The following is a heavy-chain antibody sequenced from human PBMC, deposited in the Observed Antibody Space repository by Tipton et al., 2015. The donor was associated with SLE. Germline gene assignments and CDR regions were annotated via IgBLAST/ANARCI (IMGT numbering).Heavy chain of an antibody. CDR1: GYTFTTYR. D-gene: IGHD7-27*01. CDR3: ARGTGDIAD. V-gene: IGHV1-18*01. J-gene: IGHJ4*02. Sequence: QSGAEVKRPGASVKVSCKASGYTFTTYRLSWVRQAPGQGLEWMGWVTTWTGHTDYTQNLRRRVTMTIDASTATAYMELRSLRPDATAVYCWARGTGDIADWGQGALAPVSS. CDR2: VTTWTGHT.